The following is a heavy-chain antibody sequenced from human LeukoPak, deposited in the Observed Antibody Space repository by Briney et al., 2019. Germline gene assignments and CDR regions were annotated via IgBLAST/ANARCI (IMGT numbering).Heavy chain of an antibody. CDR2: IIPIFGTA. D-gene: IGHD3-10*01. CDR1: GGTFSSYA. V-gene: IGHV1-69*05. CDR3: ARSGSYYIGNRYNWFDP. Sequence: SVKVSCKASGGTFSSYAISWVRQAPGQGLEWMGRIIPIFGTANYAQEFQGRVTITTDESTSTAYMELSSLRSEDTAVYYCARSGSYYIGNRYNWFDPWGQGTLVTVSS. J-gene: IGHJ5*02.